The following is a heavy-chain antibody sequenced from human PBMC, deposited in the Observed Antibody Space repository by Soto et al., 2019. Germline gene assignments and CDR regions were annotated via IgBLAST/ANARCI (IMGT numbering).Heavy chain of an antibody. Sequence: ASVKVSCKASGYTFTSYGISWVRQAPGQGLEWMGWISAYNGNTNYAQKLQGRVTMTTDTSTSTAYMELRSLRSGDTAVYYCARDLAVAGTGGNWFDPWGQGTLVTVSS. D-gene: IGHD6-19*01. J-gene: IGHJ5*02. CDR2: ISAYNGNT. CDR1: GYTFTSYG. CDR3: ARDLAVAGTGGNWFDP. V-gene: IGHV1-18*04.